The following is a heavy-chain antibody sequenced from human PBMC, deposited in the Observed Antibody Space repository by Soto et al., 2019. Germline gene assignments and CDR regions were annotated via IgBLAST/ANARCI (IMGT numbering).Heavy chain of an antibody. CDR2: FDPEDGET. D-gene: IGHD6-13*01. CDR3: ATVLSSSTWYEVPSGMDV. J-gene: IGHJ6*02. CDR1: GYTLTELS. V-gene: IGHV1-24*01. Sequence: ASVKVSCKVSGYTLTELSMHWVRQAPGKGLEWMGGFDPEDGETIYAQKFQGRVTMTEDTSTDTAYMELSSLRSEDTAVYYCATVLSSSTWYEVPSGMDVGGQGTRVT.